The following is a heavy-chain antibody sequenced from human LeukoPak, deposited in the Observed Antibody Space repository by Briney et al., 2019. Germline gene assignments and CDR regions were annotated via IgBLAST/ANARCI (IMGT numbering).Heavy chain of an antibody. J-gene: IGHJ4*02. CDR3: ARRRTDYSNGSSNSYYFDY. D-gene: IGHD4-11*01. CDR2: IYYSGST. V-gene: IGHV4-39*01. Sequence: ASETLSLTCTVSGGSISSSSYYWGWIRQLPGKGLEWIGSIYYSGSTYYNPSLKSRVTISVDTSKNQFSLKLSSVTAADTAVYYCARRRTDYSNGSSNSYYFDYWGQGTLVTVSS. CDR1: GGSISSSSYY.